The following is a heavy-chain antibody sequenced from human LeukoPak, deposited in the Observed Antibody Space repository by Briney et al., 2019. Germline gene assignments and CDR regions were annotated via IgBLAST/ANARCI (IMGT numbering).Heavy chain of an antibody. CDR1: GITFSSYE. CDR3: ARWVNFDY. Sequence: QPGGSLRLSCVASGITFSSYEMNWVRQAPGKGLEWVSYISSSGSTKYYADSVKGRFTISRDNAKNSLYLQMNSLRAEDKAVYYCARWVNFDYWGQGTLVTVSS. J-gene: IGHJ4*02. CDR2: ISSSGSTK. D-gene: IGHD4-23*01. V-gene: IGHV3-48*03.